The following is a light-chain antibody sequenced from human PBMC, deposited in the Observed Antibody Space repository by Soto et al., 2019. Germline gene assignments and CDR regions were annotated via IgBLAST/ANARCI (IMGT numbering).Light chain of an antibody. CDR3: AAWDDTLKRYV. CDR2: YNN. Sequence: QSVLPQPPSASETPGQTVSISCSGSNSNIASNTVNWYQHLPGTAPKLLIYYNNQRPSGVPDRFSGSKSGTSASLAISGLQSEYESDYYCAAWDDTLKRYVLGTGTKHTLL. V-gene: IGLV1-44*01. CDR1: NSNIASNT. J-gene: IGLJ1*01.